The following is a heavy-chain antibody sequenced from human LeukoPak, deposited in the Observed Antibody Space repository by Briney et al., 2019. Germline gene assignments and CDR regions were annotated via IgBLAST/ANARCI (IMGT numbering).Heavy chain of an antibody. CDR2: INPSSGSA. D-gene: IGHD3-10*01. CDR1: GYTFSSYS. V-gene: IGHV1-46*01. CDR3: ARDWAHGSFDY. J-gene: IGHJ4*02. Sequence: ASVKVSCKASGYTFSSYSMHWVRQAPGQGPEWMGMINPSSGSATYAQKFQGSVTMTRDTSTTTLYMELSSLRSEDTAVYYCARDWAHGSFDYWGQGTPVIVSS.